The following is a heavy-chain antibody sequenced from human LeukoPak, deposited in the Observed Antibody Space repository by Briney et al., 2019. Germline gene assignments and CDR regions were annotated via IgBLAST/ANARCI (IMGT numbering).Heavy chain of an antibody. D-gene: IGHD6-13*01. V-gene: IGHV3-23*01. Sequence: GGSLRLSCAASGFTFSSYAMNWVRLAPGKGLEWVSAISGSGGSTYYADSVKGRFTISRDNSKNTPYLQMNSLRAEDTAVYYCARDVSSSWTSDYWGQGTLVTVTS. CDR2: ISGSGGST. J-gene: IGHJ4*02. CDR3: ARDVSSSWTSDY. CDR1: GFTFSSYA.